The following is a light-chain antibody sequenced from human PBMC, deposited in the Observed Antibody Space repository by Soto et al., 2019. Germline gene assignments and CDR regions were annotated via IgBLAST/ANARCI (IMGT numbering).Light chain of an antibody. CDR2: GAS. Sequence: EIVMTQSPATLSVSPGERATLSCRASQSVSSNLAWYQQKPGQAPRLLIYGASTRATGIPARFSGSGSGTECTLTISSLKSEDFAVYYCQQYNNWPPEYTFGQGTKLEIK. J-gene: IGKJ2*01. V-gene: IGKV3-15*01. CDR1: QSVSSN. CDR3: QQYNNWPPEYT.